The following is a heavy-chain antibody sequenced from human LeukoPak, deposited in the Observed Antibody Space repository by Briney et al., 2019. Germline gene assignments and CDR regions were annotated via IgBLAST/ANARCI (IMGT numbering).Heavy chain of an antibody. CDR1: GFTFSSYA. Sequence: PGGSLRLSCAASGFTFSSYAMSWVRQAPGKGVEWVSAISGSGGSTYYADSVKGRFTIPRDNSKNTLYLQMNSLRAEDTAVYYCAKSGKQLWLSLGPEHPNDYWGQGTLVTVSS. CDR3: AKSGKQLWLSLGPEHPNDY. D-gene: IGHD5-18*01. J-gene: IGHJ4*02. CDR2: ISGSGGST. V-gene: IGHV3-23*01.